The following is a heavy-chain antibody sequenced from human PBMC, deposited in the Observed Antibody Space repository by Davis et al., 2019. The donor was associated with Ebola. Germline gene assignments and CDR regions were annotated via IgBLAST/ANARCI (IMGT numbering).Heavy chain of an antibody. D-gene: IGHD2-2*01. CDR3: ARGAERRGYCSSTSCYYYYYGMDV. V-gene: IGHV4-34*01. J-gene: IGHJ6*02. CDR1: AGSFSDYY. Sequence: MPSETLSLTCAVYAGSFSDYYWSWIRQPPGKGLEWIGEINHSGSTNYNPSLKSRVTISVDTSKNQFSLKLSSVTAADTAVYYCARGAERRGYCSSTSCYYYYYGMDVWGQGTTVTVSS. CDR2: INHSGST.